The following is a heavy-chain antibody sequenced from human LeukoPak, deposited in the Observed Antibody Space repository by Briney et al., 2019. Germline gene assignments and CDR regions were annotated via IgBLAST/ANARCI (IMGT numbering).Heavy chain of an antibody. Sequence: SVKVSCKASGYTFTSYDINWVRQAPGQGLEWMGGIIPIFGTANYAQKFQGRVTITADESTSTAYMELSSLRSEDTAVYYCARDLGITIDYYYGMDVWGQGTTVTVSS. J-gene: IGHJ6*02. D-gene: IGHD3-9*01. CDR2: IIPIFGTA. CDR1: GYTFTSYD. V-gene: IGHV1-69*13. CDR3: ARDLGITIDYYYGMDV.